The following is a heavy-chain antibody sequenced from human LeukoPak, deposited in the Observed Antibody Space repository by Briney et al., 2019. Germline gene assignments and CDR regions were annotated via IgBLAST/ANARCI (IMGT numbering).Heavy chain of an antibody. J-gene: IGHJ6*02. Sequence: GGSLRLSCAASGFTFSSYAMHWVRQAPGKGLEWVAVISYDGSNKYYADSVKGRFTISRDNSKNTLYLQMNSLRAEDTAVYYCAKDLSGDDYYYYGMDVWGQGTTVTVSS. D-gene: IGHD2/OR15-2a*01. V-gene: IGHV3-30*04. CDR2: ISYDGSNK. CDR3: AKDLSGDDYYYYGMDV. CDR1: GFTFSSYA.